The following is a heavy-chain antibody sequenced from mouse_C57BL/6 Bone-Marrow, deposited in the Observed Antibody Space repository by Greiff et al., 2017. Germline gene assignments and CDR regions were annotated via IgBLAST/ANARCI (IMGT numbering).Heavy chain of an antibody. J-gene: IGHJ1*03. Sequence: QVQLKQPGAELVMPGASVKLSCKASGYTFTSYWMHWVKQRPGQGLEWIGEIDPSDSYTNYNQKFKGKSTLTVDKSSSTAYMQLSSLTSEDSAVYYGAREGGIRNWYFDVWGTGTTVTVSS. CDR2: IDPSDSYT. V-gene: IGHV1-69*01. CDR3: AREGGIRNWYFDV. CDR1: GYTFTSYW.